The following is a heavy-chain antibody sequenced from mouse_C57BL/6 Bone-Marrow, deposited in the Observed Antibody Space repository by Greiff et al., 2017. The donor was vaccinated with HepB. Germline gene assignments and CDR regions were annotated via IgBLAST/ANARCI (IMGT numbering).Heavy chain of an antibody. CDR3: ARGQLRYVVFDY. CDR1: GYTFTSYW. J-gene: IGHJ2*01. D-gene: IGHD3-2*02. V-gene: IGHV1-55*01. Sequence: QVQLQQSGAELVKPGASVKMSCKASGYTFTSYWITWVKQRPGQGLEWIGDIYPGSGSTNYNEKFKSKATLTVDTSSSTAYMQLSSLTSEDSAVYYCARGQLRYVVFDYWGQGTTLTVSS. CDR2: IYPGSGST.